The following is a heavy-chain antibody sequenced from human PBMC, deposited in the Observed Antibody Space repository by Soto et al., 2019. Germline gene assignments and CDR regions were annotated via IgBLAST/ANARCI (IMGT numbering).Heavy chain of an antibody. CDR2: IIPILGIA. J-gene: IGHJ6*02. D-gene: IGHD3-16*01. V-gene: IGHV1-69*02. CDR3: ARVGGTTLYYYYGMDV. Sequence: QVQLVQSGAEVKKPGSSVKVSCKASGGTFSSYTISWVRQAPGQGLEWMGRIIPILGIANYAQKFQGRVTITADKSTSTAYMELSSLRSEDTAVYYCARVGGTTLYYYYGMDVWGQGTTVTVSS. CDR1: GGTFSSYT.